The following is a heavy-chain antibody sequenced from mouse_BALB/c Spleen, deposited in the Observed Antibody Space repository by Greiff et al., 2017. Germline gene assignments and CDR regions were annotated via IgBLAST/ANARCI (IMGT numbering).Heavy chain of an antibody. Sequence: VQVVESGPGLVAPSQSLSITCTVSGFSLTGYGVNWVRQPPGKGLEWLGMIWGDGSTDYNSALKSRLSISKDNSKSQVFLKMNSLQTDDTARYYCARHPAMITTKGFAYWGQGTLVTVSA. D-gene: IGHD2-4*01. V-gene: IGHV2-6-7*01. CDR1: GFSLTGYG. J-gene: IGHJ3*01. CDR3: ARHPAMITTKGFAY. CDR2: IWGDGST.